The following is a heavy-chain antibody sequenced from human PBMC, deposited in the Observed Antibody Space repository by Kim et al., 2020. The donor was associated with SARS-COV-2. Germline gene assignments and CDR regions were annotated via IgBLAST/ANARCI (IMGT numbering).Heavy chain of an antibody. CDR1: GGSVSSGSYY. J-gene: IGHJ6*02. Sequence: SETLSLTCTVSGGSVSSGSYYWSWIRQPPGKGLEWIGYIYYSGSTNYNPSLKSRVTISVDTSKNQFSLKLSSVTAADTAVYYCARDPAPYSSSWDSYYYYGMDVWGQGTTVTVSS. CDR2: IYYSGST. D-gene: IGHD6-13*01. CDR3: ARDPAPYSSSWDSYYYYGMDV. V-gene: IGHV4-61*01.